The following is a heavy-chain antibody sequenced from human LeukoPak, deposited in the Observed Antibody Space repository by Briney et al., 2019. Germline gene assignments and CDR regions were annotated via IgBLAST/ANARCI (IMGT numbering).Heavy chain of an antibody. CDR2: IYSGGST. CDR3: ARGPYGSGSYWVDY. Sequence: GGSLRLSCAASGFTVSSNYMSWVRQAPGKGLEWVSVIYSGGSTYYADSVKGRFTISRDNSKNTLYLQMNSLRAEDTAVYYCARGPYGSGSYWVDYWGQGTLVTVSP. CDR1: GFTVSSNY. D-gene: IGHD3-10*01. J-gene: IGHJ4*02. V-gene: IGHV3-53*01.